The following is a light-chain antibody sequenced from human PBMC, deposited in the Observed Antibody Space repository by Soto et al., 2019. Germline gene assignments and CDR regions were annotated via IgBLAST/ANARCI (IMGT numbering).Light chain of an antibody. CDR2: GAS. Sequence: DIVLTQSPGTLSLSPGERATLSCRASQSFSSSFLAWYQQKHGQAPRLLIYGASSRATDIPDRFIGGGSGTDFTLTISRREREDFAVYYCQQYDSSPYTFGQGTKLDIK. V-gene: IGKV3-20*01. CDR1: QSFSSSF. J-gene: IGKJ2*01. CDR3: QQYDSSPYT.